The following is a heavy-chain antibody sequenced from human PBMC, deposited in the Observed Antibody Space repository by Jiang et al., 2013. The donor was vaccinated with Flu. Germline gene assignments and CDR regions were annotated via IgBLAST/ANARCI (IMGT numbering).Heavy chain of an antibody. CDR1: GFTFSSYA. Sequence: GVVQPGRSLRLSCAASGFTFSSYAMHWVRQAPGKGLEWVAVISYDGSNKYYADSVKGRFTISRDNSKNTLYLQMNSLRAEDTAVYYCARDLEMATITGIDYWGQETLVTVSS. CDR3: ARDLEMATITGIDY. CDR2: ISYDGSNK. D-gene: IGHD5-24*01. J-gene: IGHJ4*02. V-gene: IGHV3-30-3*01.